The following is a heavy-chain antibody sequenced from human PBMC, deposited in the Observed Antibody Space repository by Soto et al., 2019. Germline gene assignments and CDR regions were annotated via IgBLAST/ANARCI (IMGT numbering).Heavy chain of an antibody. D-gene: IGHD3-9*01. CDR3: ARLEGLATISYYFDF. CDR1: DDSINSDKYY. J-gene: IGHJ4*02. Sequence: QLQLQESGPGLVKPSETLSLTCSVSDDSINSDKYYWGWIRQPPGKGLEWIGSIDYRGNAYYNPSPHTRVSISLDETTSQFSLKLNSVTAADSAVYFCARLEGLATISYYFDFWGPGALVTVSS. V-gene: IGHV4-39*01. CDR2: IDYRGNA.